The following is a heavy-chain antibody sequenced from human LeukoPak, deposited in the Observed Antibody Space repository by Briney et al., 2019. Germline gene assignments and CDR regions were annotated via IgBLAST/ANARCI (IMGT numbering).Heavy chain of an antibody. CDR3: ASGLIWFGMSSFDY. D-gene: IGHD3-10*01. J-gene: IGHJ4*02. V-gene: IGHV3-66*01. Sequence: RPGGSLRLSCAASGFTFSDYYMSWIRQAPGRGLEWVSAISGSGGSTYYADSVKGRFTISRDNSKNTLYLQMNSLRAEDTAVYYCASGLIWFGMSSFDYWGQGTLVTVSS. CDR2: ISGSGGST. CDR1: GFTFSDYY.